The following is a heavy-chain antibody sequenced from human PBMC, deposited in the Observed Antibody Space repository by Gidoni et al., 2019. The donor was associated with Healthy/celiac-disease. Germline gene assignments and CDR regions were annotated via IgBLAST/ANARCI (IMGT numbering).Heavy chain of an antibody. CDR1: GFPFSSYA. CDR3: ARGYTYYYDSSGYSPY. Sequence: QVHLVESGGGVVQPGRSLRLSCSASGFPFSSYAMHWVRQAPGKWLEWVAVISYDGSNKYYADYVKGRFTISRDNSKNTLYLQMNSLRAEDTAVYYCARGYTYYYDSSGYSPYWGQGTLVTVSS. CDR2: ISYDGSNK. V-gene: IGHV3-30-3*01. D-gene: IGHD3-22*01. J-gene: IGHJ4*02.